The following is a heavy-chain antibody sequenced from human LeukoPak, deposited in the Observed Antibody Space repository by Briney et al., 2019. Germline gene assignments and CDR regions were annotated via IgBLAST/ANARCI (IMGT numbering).Heavy chain of an antibody. D-gene: IGHD6-13*01. J-gene: IGHJ4*02. CDR1: GGSFSGYY. Sequence: SETLSLTCAVYGGSFSGYYWSWIRQSPGKGLEWIGEINHSGSTNYNPSLKSRVTISVDTSKNQFSLKLSSVTAADTAVYYCAGREYSSSSYLFDYWGQGTLVTVSS. V-gene: IGHV4-34*01. CDR2: INHSGST. CDR3: AGREYSSSSYLFDY.